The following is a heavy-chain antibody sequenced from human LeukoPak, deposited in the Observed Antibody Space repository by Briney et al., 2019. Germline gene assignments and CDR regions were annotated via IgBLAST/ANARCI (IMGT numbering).Heavy chain of an antibody. CDR2: IYYSGTT. Sequence: SETLSHTCTVSGGSISSSSYYWGWIRQPPGKGLDWIGSIYYSGTTYYNPSLKSRVTISVDTSKNQFSLKLSSVTAADTAVYYCARTASMYYYDSSGPIWGQGTMVTVSS. CDR1: GGSISSSSYY. D-gene: IGHD3-22*01. J-gene: IGHJ3*02. CDR3: ARTASMYYYDSSGPI. V-gene: IGHV4-39*01.